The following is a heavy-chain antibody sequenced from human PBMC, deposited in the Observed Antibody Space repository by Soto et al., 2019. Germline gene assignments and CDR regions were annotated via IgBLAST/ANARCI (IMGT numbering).Heavy chain of an antibody. CDR1: GFTFSSYG. V-gene: IGHV3-33*01. Sequence: QVQLVESGGGVVQPGRSLRLSCAASGFTFSSYGMHWVRQAPGKGLERVAVIWYDGSNKYYADSVKGRFTISRDNSKNTLYLQMNSLRAEDTAVYYCAREYAAIAVAGTEGAFDIWGQGTMVTVSS. CDR2: IWYDGSNK. D-gene: IGHD6-19*01. CDR3: AREYAAIAVAGTEGAFDI. J-gene: IGHJ3*02.